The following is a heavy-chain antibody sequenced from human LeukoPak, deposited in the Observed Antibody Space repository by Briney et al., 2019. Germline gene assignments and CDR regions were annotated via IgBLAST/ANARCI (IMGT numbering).Heavy chain of an antibody. V-gene: IGHV3-66*01. CDR2: IYSGGSP. Sequence: GGSLRLSCAASGFTVTSTYMSWVRQAPGKGLEWVSVIYSGGSPYYADSVKGRFTISRDSSKNTVYLQMNSLRAEDSAVYHCARGGPFTGPTSSPRASDYWGQGILVTVSS. CDR1: GFTVTSTY. D-gene: IGHD1-7*01. J-gene: IGHJ4*02. CDR3: ARGGPFTGPTSSPRASDY.